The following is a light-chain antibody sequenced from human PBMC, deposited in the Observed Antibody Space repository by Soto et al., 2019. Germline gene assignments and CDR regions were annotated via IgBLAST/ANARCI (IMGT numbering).Light chain of an antibody. Sequence: DVVMTQSPLSLPVTLGQPASISCRSSQSLVYSDGNIYLNWFQQRTGQSPRRLIYKVSNRDSGVPDRFSGSGSGTDFTLKISREEAEDVGVYYCMQGTHWPLTFGGGTKVEIK. CDR1: QSLVYSDGNIY. V-gene: IGKV2-30*01. CDR3: MQGTHWPLT. J-gene: IGKJ4*01. CDR2: KVS.